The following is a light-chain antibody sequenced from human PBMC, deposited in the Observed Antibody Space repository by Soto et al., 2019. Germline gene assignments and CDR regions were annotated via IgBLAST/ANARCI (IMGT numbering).Light chain of an antibody. Sequence: QSVLTQPASVSGSPGQSIAISCTGTSSDVGGYDYVSWYQQHPGKAPKVMIYDVSNRPSGVSNRFSGSKSDNTASLTISGLQAEDEADYYCSLYTSSSTYVFGTGTKVTVL. V-gene: IGLV2-14*01. CDR3: SLYTSSSTYV. J-gene: IGLJ1*01. CDR2: DVS. CDR1: SSDVGGYDY.